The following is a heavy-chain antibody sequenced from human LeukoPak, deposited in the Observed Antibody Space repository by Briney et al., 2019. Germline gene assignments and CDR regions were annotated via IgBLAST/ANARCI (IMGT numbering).Heavy chain of an antibody. CDR1: GGSFSGYY. V-gene: IGHV4-34*01. CDR2: INHSGST. J-gene: IGHJ5*02. CDR3: ARAPRYDILTGYHFNWFDP. Sequence: SETLSLTCAVYGGSFSGYYWSWIRQPPGKGLEWIGEINHSGSTNYDPSLKSRVTISVDTSKNQFSLKLSSVTAADTAVYYCARAPRYDILTGYHFNWFDPWGQGTLVTVSS. D-gene: IGHD3-9*01.